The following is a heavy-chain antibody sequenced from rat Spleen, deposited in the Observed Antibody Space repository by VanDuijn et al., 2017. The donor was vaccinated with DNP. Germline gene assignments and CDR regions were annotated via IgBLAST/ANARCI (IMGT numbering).Heavy chain of an antibody. CDR1: GYSITSNY. V-gene: IGHV3-1*01. D-gene: IGHD1-11*01. CDR2: ISYSGST. Sequence: EVQLQESGPGLVKPSQSLSLTCSVTGYSITSNYWGWIRKFPGNKIEWMGYISYSGSTAYNPSLKSRISITRDTSKNQFFLQLNSVTTEDTATYYCARGLNYGGYIYSWYFDFWGPGTMVTVSS. CDR3: ARGLNYGGYIYSWYFDF. J-gene: IGHJ1*01.